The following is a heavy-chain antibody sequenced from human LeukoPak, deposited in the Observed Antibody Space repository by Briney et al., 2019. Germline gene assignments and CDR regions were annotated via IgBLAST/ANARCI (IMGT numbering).Heavy chain of an antibody. Sequence: ASVKVSCKASGYTFTNYYIHWVRQAPGQGLEWMGIINPSGGSTTYAQKFQGRVTMTRDTSTSTVYMELSSLRAEDMAVYYCARTHPGRWYFDLWGRGTLVTVSS. J-gene: IGHJ2*01. CDR1: GYTFTNYY. CDR3: ARTHPGRWYFDL. CDR2: INPSGGST. V-gene: IGHV1-46*01.